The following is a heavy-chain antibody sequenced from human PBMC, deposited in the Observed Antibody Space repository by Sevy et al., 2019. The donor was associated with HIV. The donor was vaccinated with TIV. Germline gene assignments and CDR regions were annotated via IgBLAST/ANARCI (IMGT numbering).Heavy chain of an antibody. CDR2: IKSKTDGGTA. V-gene: IGHV3-15*01. Sequence: GGSLRLSCAASGFTFNYAWMSWVRQAPGKGLEWVGRIKSKTDGGTADYAAHVKGRFTTSRDDSENTLYLKMNSLKTEDTAVYYCASVVKNDFWDGHVNYYGLDVRGQGTTVTVSS. CDR1: GFTFNYAW. J-gene: IGHJ6*02. CDR3: ASVVKNDFWDGHVNYYGLDV. D-gene: IGHD3-3*01.